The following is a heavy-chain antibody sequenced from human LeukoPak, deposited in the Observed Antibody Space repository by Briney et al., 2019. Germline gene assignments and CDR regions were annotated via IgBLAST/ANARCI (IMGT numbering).Heavy chain of an antibody. Sequence: SGPTLVKPTQTLTLTCTFSGFSLSTSGVGVGWIRQPPGKALEWLALIYWNDDKRYNPSLKSRLTITKDTSKNQVVLTMTNMDPVDTATYYCAHSGFLEWLGEYYFDYWGQGTLVTVSS. V-gene: IGHV2-5*01. CDR1: GFSLSTSGVG. D-gene: IGHD3-3*01. CDR3: AHSGFLEWLGEYYFDY. CDR2: IYWNDDK. J-gene: IGHJ4*02.